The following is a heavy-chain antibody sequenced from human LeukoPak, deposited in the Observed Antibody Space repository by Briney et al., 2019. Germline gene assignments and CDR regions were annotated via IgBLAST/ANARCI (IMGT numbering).Heavy chain of an antibody. J-gene: IGHJ6*04. CDR3: ASARTTAFMDV. CDR1: GGSISSYY. D-gene: IGHD2-2*01. V-gene: IGHV4-4*07. CDR2: IYTSGST. Sequence: KASETLSLTGTVSGGSISSYYWSWIRQPAGKGLEWIGRIYTSGSTNYNPSLKSRVTMSVDTSKNQFSLKLSSVTAADTAVYYCASARTTAFMDVWGKRTTVTVSS.